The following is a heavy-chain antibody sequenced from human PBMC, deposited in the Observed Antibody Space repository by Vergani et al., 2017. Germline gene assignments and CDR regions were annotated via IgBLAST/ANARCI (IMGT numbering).Heavy chain of an antibody. V-gene: IGHV4-31*03. CDR3: ASAVTTLEHDAAFDI. CDR1: GGSISSGAYY. J-gene: IGHJ3*02. D-gene: IGHD4-17*01. CDR2: IYYSGST. Sequence: QVQLQESGPGLVKPSQTLSLTCTVSGGSISSGAYYWSWIRQHPGKGLEWIGYIYYSGSTYYNPSLKSRVTISVDTAKNQFSLKLNSVTAADTAVYYCASAVTTLEHDAAFDIWGQGTMVTVSS.